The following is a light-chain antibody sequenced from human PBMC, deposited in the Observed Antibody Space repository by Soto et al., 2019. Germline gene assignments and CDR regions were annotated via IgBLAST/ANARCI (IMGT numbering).Light chain of an antibody. CDR1: QTVSNY. Sequence: EIVLTQSPATLSLSPGERATLSCRASQTVSNYLAWYQQKPGQAPRLLIYGASRRATGLPDRFSGSGSGTDFTLTISRLEPEDFAVYYCQQYGSSNTFGQGTRLEIK. V-gene: IGKV3-20*01. J-gene: IGKJ5*01. CDR2: GAS. CDR3: QQYGSSNT.